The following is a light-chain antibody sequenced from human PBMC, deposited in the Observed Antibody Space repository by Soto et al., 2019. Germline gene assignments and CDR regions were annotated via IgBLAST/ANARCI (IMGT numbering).Light chain of an antibody. CDR1: QSINSRY. J-gene: IGKJ3*01. CDR3: QQFGSSPGFT. CDR2: GAS. V-gene: IGKV3-20*01. Sequence: EIVLTQSPGTLSLSPGERATLSCRASQSINSRYLAWYQQKPGQAPRLLIYGASSRATGIPDRFSGSESGTDFTLTIIRLEPEDFAVYYCQQFGSSPGFTFGPGTKVDIK.